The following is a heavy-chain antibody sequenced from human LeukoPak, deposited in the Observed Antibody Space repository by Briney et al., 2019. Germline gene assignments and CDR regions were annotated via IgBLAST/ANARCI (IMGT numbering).Heavy chain of an antibody. V-gene: IGHV4-59*01. D-gene: IGHD4-17*01. CDR2: IYNSGST. J-gene: IGHJ6*02. Sequence: SETLSLTCTVSGGSISSYYWSWIRQPPGKGLEWIAYIYNSGSTSSNPSLKSRVTISVDTSNNQFSLKLSSVTAADTAVYYCAKTTRYFGMDVWGQGTTVTVSS. CDR1: GGSISSYY. CDR3: AKTTRYFGMDV.